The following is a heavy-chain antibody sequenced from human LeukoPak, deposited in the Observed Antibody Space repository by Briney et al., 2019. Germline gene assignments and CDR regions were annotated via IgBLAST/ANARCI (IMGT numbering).Heavy chain of an antibody. CDR1: GGTFSSYA. CDR2: IIPILGIA. Sequence: SVKVSCKASGGTFSSYAISWVRQAPGQGLEWMGRIIPILGIANYAQKFQGRVTITADKSTSTAYMELSSLTSDDTAVYFCVREPYNRSSDRHERTFDYWGQGALVTVSS. V-gene: IGHV1-69*04. J-gene: IGHJ4*02. D-gene: IGHD6-6*01. CDR3: VREPYNRSSDRHERTFDY.